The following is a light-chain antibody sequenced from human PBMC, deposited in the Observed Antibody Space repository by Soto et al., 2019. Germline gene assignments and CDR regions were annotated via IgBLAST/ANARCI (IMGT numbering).Light chain of an antibody. J-gene: IGKJ4*01. CDR2: DAS. V-gene: IGKV3-20*01. CDR1: QSVSSSY. CDR3: QQYGRSPST. Sequence: PGERVSLSCRASQSVSSSYLTWYQQKPGQAPRLLIYDASNRATGIPARFSGSGSGTDFTLTISSLEPEDFAVYYCQQYGRSPSTFGGGTKVDIK.